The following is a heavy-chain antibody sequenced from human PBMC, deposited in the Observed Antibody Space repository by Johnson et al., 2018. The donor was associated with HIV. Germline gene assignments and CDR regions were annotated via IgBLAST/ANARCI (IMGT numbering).Heavy chain of an antibody. CDR1: GFTFSSYA. CDR3: ASPKTPTRVVRGAFDI. Sequence: VQLVESGGGVVQPGRSLRLSCAASGFTFSSYAMHWVRQAQGKGLEWVAVISYDGVNKYYADSVKGRFTVSRDNSKNTLYLQMTSLRTEDTAVYYCASPKTPTRVVRGAFDIWGQGTMVTVSS. J-gene: IGHJ3*02. D-gene: IGHD3-10*01. CDR2: ISYDGVNK. V-gene: IGHV3-30*04.